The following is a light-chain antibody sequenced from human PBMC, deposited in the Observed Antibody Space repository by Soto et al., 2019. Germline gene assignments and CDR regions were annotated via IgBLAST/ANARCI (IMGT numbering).Light chain of an antibody. CDR1: QGIRTE. V-gene: IGKV1-6*01. Sequence: AIQMTQSPSSLYASVGDRVTITCRASQGIRTELGWYQQKPGKAPRLLIYGASTLQGGVPSRFSGSGSGTDFTLTISSLQPEDFATYYCLQDNSYPRTFGQGTKVENK. CDR2: GAS. CDR3: LQDNSYPRT. J-gene: IGKJ1*01.